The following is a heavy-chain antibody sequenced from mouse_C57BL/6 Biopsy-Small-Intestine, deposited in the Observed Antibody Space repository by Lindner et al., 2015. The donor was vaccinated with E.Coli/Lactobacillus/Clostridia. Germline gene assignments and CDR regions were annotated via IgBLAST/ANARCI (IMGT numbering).Heavy chain of an antibody. J-gene: IGHJ1*03. CDR3: ARGDSRSYWYFDV. V-gene: IGHV1-7*01. CDR2: INPSSGYT. Sequence: VQLQESGPELVKPGASVKLSCKASGYTFTSYWMHWVKQRPGQGLEWIGYINPSSGYTKYNQKFKDKATLTADKSSSTAYMQLSSLTYEDSAVYYCARGDSRSYWYFDVWGTGTTVTVSS. CDR1: GYTFTSYW. D-gene: IGHD6-1*01.